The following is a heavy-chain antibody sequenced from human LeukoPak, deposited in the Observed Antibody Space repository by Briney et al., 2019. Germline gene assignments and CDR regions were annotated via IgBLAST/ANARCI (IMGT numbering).Heavy chain of an antibody. CDR2: IYYSGST. V-gene: IGHV4-39*01. CDR1: GDSISSSSSY. CDR3: ARVLGYCSGGSCYGYFDY. Sequence: SETLSLTCTVSGDSISSSSSYWGWIRQPPGKGLEWIGSIYYSGSTYYNTSLKSRVTISVDTSKNQFSLKLSSVTAADTAVYYCARVLGYCSGGSCYGYFDYWGQGTLVTVSS. J-gene: IGHJ4*02. D-gene: IGHD2-15*01.